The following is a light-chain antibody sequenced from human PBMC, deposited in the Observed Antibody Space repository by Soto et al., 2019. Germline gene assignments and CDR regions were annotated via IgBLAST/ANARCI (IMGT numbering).Light chain of an antibody. Sequence: QSALTQPASVSGSPGQSITISCTGTSSDVGGYNHVSWYQQHPGKAPKLIIYKVRNRPSGVSNRLSGSKSGNTASLTISGLQADDEADYYCCSYTSSSIRVFGGGTKLTVL. V-gene: IGLV2-14*01. J-gene: IGLJ3*02. CDR3: CSYTSSSIRV. CDR2: KVR. CDR1: SSDVGGYNH.